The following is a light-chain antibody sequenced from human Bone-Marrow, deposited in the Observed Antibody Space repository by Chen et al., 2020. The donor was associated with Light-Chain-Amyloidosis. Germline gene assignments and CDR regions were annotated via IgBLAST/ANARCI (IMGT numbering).Light chain of an antibody. CDR2: DDY. V-gene: IGLV3-21*02. CDR3: QVWDSSSDHVV. Sequence: SYVLTQSPSVSVGPGQTARITCGGNNIGIKSVHWYQQKPGQAPVLVVFDDYDRPSGIPERFSGSNSGNTATLTISRVEAGDEAAYYCQVWDSSSDHVVFGGGTKLTVL. CDR1: NIGIKS. J-gene: IGLJ3*02.